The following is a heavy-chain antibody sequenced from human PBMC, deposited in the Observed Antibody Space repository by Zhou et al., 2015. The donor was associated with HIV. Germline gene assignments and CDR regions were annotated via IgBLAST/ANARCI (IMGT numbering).Heavy chain of an antibody. V-gene: IGHV3-74*01. CDR2: INQFGGDT. Sequence: EVQLVESGGGLVQPGGSLRLSCAASKFIFRNYWMHWVRQAPGKGLVWVAHINQFGGDTAYADSVKGRFTISRDNAKSTLYLQMESLRAEDTAIYYCAKTQLLELPEGFDYWGQGTLVTVSS. J-gene: IGHJ4*02. CDR1: KFIFRNYW. D-gene: IGHD5-24*01. CDR3: AKTQLLELPEGFDY.